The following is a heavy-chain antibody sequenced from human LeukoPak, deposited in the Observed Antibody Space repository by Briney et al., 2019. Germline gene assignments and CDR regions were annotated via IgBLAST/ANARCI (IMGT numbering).Heavy chain of an antibody. J-gene: IGHJ6*02. CDR1: GGSISSSSYY. D-gene: IGHD4-17*01. V-gene: IGHV4-39*01. Sequence: SETLSLTCTVSGGSISSSSYYWGWIRQPPGKGLEWIGSIYYSGSTYYNPSLKSRVTISVDTSKNQFSLKLSSVTAADTAVYYCARLYWQSVRGSTVTTAFYYYYYGMDVWGQGTTVTVSS. CDR2: IYYSGST. CDR3: ARLYWQSVRGSTVTTAFYYYYYGMDV.